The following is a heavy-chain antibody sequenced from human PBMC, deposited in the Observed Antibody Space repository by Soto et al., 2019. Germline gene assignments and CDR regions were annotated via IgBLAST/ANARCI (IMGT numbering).Heavy chain of an antibody. D-gene: IGHD3-9*01. CDR3: ERRWDDYDILTGYYKHYYYGMDV. V-gene: IGHV3-21*01. CDR2: ISSSSSYI. Sequence: GSLRLSCAASGXTLSSYRMNWVRQAPGKGLELVSSISSSSSYIYYADSVKGRFTISREHAKNSLYLQMNRLRAEDTAVYYCERRWDDYDILTGYYKHYYYGMDVWGQGPTVT. CDR1: GXTLSSYR. J-gene: IGHJ6*02.